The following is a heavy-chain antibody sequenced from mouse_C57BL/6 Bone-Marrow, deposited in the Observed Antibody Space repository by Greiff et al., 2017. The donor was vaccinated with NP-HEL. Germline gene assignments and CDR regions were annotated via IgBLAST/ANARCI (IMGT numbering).Heavy chain of an antibody. CDR3: AREYYGSRGRFAY. CDR1: GYTFTSYW. J-gene: IGHJ3*01. V-gene: IGHV1-59*01. D-gene: IGHD1-1*01. CDR2: IDPSDSYT. Sequence: QVQLQQPGAELVRPGTSVKLSCKASGYTFTSYWMHWVKQRPGQGLEWIGVIDPSDSYTNYNQKFKGKATLTVDTSSSTAYMQLSSLTSEDSAVYDCAREYYGSRGRFAYWGQGTLVTVSA.